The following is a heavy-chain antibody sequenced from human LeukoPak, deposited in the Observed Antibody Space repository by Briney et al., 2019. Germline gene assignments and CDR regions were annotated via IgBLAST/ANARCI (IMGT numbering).Heavy chain of an antibody. D-gene: IGHD3-3*01. J-gene: IGHJ4*02. CDR2: ISYDGSNK. CDR1: GFTFSSYS. CDR3: ARDPSGRRPMYYFDY. Sequence: GRSLRLSCAASGFTFSSYSMHWVRQAPGKGLEWVAVISYDGSNKYYADSVKGRFTISRDNSKNTLYLQMNSLRAEDTAVYYCARDPSGRRPMYYFDYWGQGTLVTVSS. V-gene: IGHV3-30-3*01.